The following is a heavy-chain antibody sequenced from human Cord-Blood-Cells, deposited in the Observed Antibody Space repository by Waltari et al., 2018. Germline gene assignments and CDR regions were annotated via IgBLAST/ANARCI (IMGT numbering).Heavy chain of an antibody. Sequence: LRLSCAASGFTFSSYAMHWVRQAPGKRLEWVAVISYDGSNKDYAASVKGRFTISRDNSKNTLYLQMNSLRAEDTAVYYCARDQGTIVGATYYYYYGMDVWGQGTTVTVSS. CDR2: ISYDGSNK. J-gene: IGHJ6*02. CDR1: GFTFSSYA. CDR3: ARDQGTIVGATYYYYYGMDV. D-gene: IGHD1-26*01. V-gene: IGHV3-30-3*01.